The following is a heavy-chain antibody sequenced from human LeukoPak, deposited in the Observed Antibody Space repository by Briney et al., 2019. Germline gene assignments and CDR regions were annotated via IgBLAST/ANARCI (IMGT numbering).Heavy chain of an antibody. CDR3: GVDIVVVPGAPNWFDP. D-gene: IGHD2-2*01. CDR2: ISGSGDST. Sequence: PGGSLRLSCAASGFTFSSYAMSWVRQAPGKGLEWVSAISGSGDSTYYADSVKGRFNISRDNSKNTLYLQMNSLRAEDTAVYYCGVDIVVVPGAPNWFDPWGQGTLVTVSS. J-gene: IGHJ5*02. CDR1: GFTFSSYA. V-gene: IGHV3-23*01.